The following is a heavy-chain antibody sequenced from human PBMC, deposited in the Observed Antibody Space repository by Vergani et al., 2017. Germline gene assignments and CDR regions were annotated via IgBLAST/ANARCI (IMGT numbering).Heavy chain of an antibody. D-gene: IGHD5-12*01. V-gene: IGHV3-66*01. Sequence: EVQLVESGGGLVKPGGSLRLSCAASGFTFSSYSMNWVRQAPGKGLEWVSVIYSGGSTYYADSVKGRFTISRDNSKNTLYLQMNSLRAEDTAVYYCARERGDSGYDCWFDPWGQGTLVTVSS. J-gene: IGHJ5*02. CDR1: GFTFSSYS. CDR2: IYSGGST. CDR3: ARERGDSGYDCWFDP.